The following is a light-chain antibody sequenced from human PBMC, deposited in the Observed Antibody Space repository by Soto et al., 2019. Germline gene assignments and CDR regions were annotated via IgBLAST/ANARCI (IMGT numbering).Light chain of an antibody. CDR2: GTS. CDR1: QTVSSYF. J-gene: IGKJ2*01. CDR3: QHYGGSPLYS. V-gene: IGKV3-20*01. Sequence: EIVLTQSPGTLSLSPGERATLSCRASQTVSSYFLAWYQQKPGQAPRLLIYGTSNRATGIPDRFSGSGSGTDFTLTISRLQPDDFAVYYCQHYGGSPLYSFGQGTKLEI.